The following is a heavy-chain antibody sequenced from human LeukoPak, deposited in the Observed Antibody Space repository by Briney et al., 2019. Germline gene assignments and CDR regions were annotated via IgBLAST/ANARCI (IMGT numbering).Heavy chain of an antibody. D-gene: IGHD1-26*01. CDR2: ISSDGSAT. CDR1: GFAFSSYW. J-gene: IGHJ4*02. V-gene: IGHV3-7*01. Sequence: GGSLRLSCAASGFAFSSYWMTWVRQAPGKGLEWVASISSDGSATYYMDSVKGRFTISRDNAKNSLFPQMNSLRAEDTAAHYCGRVRPGDADYWGQGTLVTVSS. CDR3: GRVRPGDADY.